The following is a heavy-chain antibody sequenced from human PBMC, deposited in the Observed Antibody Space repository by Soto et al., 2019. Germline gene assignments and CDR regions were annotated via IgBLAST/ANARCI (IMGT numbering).Heavy chain of an antibody. V-gene: IGHV5-10-1*03. J-gene: IGHJ6*02. CDR3: ARFEAAAGTLGYYGMDV. D-gene: IGHD6-13*01. Sequence: EVQLVQSGAEVKKPGESLRISCKGSGYSFTSYWISWVRQMPGKGLEWMGRIDPSDSYTNYSPSFQGHVTISADKSISTAYLQWSSLKASDTAMYYCARFEAAAGTLGYYGMDVWGQGTTVTVSS. CDR1: GYSFTSYW. CDR2: IDPSDSYT.